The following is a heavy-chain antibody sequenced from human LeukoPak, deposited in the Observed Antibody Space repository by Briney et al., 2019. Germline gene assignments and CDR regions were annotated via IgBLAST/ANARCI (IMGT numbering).Heavy chain of an antibody. D-gene: IGHD1-26*01. Sequence: GGSLRLSCAASGFTFGSYWMHWVRQAPGKGLVWVSRINTDGGDTIYADSVKGRLTISRDNAKNTLFLQMNSLRAEDTAVYYCARDEKIVGASGQDYWGQGTLVTVSS. CDR3: ARDEKIVGASGQDY. J-gene: IGHJ4*02. CDR2: INTDGGDT. CDR1: GFTFGSYW. V-gene: IGHV3-74*01.